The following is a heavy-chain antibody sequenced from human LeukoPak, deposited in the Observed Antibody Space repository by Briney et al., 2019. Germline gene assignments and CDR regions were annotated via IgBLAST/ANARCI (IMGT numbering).Heavy chain of an antibody. CDR1: GGPISSYY. CDR2: IYYSGST. Sequence: SETLSFTCTVSGGPISSYYWSWIRQPPGKGLEWIGYIYYSGSTNYNPSLKSRVTISVDTSKNQFSLKLSSVTAADTAVYYCARDRLGTYGMDVWGQGTTVTVSS. D-gene: IGHD1-1*01. J-gene: IGHJ6*02. CDR3: ARDRLGTYGMDV. V-gene: IGHV4-59*01.